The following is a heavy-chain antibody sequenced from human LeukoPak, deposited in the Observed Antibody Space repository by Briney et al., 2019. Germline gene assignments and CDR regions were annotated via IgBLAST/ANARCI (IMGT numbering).Heavy chain of an antibody. D-gene: IGHD5-12*01. CDR3: ARDRRRGYDSKQFDY. J-gene: IGHJ4*02. V-gene: IGHV1-2*02. CDR2: INPNSGGT. CDR1: GYTFTGYY. Sequence: ASVKVSCKASGYTFTGYYMHWVRQAPGQGLEWMGWINPNSGGTNYAQKFQGRVTMTRDTSISTAYMELSRLRSDDTAVYYCARDRRRGYDSKQFDYRGQGTLVTVSS.